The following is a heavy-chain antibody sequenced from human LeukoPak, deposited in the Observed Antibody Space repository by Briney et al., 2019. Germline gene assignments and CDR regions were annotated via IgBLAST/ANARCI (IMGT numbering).Heavy chain of an antibody. J-gene: IGHJ4*02. V-gene: IGHV1-24*01. Sequence: ASVKVSCKGSGYTLTELSMHWVRQAPGKGLEWMGGFDPEDGETIYAQKFQGRVAMTEDTSTDTAYMELSSLRSEDTAVYYCATGGSSSWYFDYWGQGTLVTVSS. CDR3: ATGGSSSWYFDY. CDR1: GYTLTELS. CDR2: FDPEDGET. D-gene: IGHD6-13*01.